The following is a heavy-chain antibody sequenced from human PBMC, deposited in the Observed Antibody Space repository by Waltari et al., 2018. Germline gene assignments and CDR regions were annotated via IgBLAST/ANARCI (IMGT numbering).Heavy chain of an antibody. CDR3: AKDPYSNYDSYYSYMDV. Sequence: QVQLVESGGGVVQPGGSLRLSCAASGFAFSTYGMHWARQAPGKGLEWVAFIRYDGNIKNYADSVKGRFTISRDNSKNTLSLQVNSLGAEDTAVYYCAKDPYSNYDSYYSYMDVWGKGTTVTISS. CDR1: GFAFSTYG. CDR2: IRYDGNIK. V-gene: IGHV3-30*02. D-gene: IGHD4-4*01. J-gene: IGHJ6*03.